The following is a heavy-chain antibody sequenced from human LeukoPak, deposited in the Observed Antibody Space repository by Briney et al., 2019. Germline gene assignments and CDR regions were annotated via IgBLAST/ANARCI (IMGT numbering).Heavy chain of an antibody. J-gene: IGHJ4*02. CDR3: ARGGSFDY. CDR2: ISNDGGSK. Sequence: GGSLRLSCAASGVTFSSYAMHWVRQAPGKGLECVWAISNDGGSKYYANSVNGRLTIPRDNSKNTLYLQMDSLRAEDMAVYYCARGGSFDYWGQGILVTVSS. D-gene: IGHD2-15*01. V-gene: IGHV3-64*01. CDR1: GVTFSSYA.